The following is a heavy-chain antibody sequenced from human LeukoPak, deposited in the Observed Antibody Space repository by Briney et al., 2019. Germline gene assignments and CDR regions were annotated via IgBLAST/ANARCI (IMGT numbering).Heavy chain of an antibody. Sequence: VRQAPGKGLEGVAGISDSGGXTNYADSVKGRFTISRDNAKNTLYLQMNSLRVEYTAVYFCAKRGVVIRVILVGFHKEANYFDSWGQGALVTVSS. CDR3: AKRGVVIRVILVGFHKEANYFDS. CDR2: ISDSGGXT. D-gene: IGHD3-22*01. V-gene: IGHV3-23*01. J-gene: IGHJ4*02.